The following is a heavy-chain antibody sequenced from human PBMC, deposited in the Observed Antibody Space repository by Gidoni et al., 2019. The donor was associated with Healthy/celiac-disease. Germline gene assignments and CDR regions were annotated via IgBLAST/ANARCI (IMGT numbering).Heavy chain of an antibody. CDR1: GGSFSGYY. Sequence: QVQLQQWGAGLLKPSETLSLTCAVYGGSFSGYYWSWIRQPPGKGLEWIGEINHSGSTNYNPSLKSRVTISVDTSKNQFSLKLSSVTAADTAVYYCARSYSNCSGGSCIPGGSDYWGQGTLVTVSS. D-gene: IGHD2-15*01. J-gene: IGHJ4*02. CDR2: INHSGST. CDR3: ARSYSNCSGGSCIPGGSDY. V-gene: IGHV4-34*01.